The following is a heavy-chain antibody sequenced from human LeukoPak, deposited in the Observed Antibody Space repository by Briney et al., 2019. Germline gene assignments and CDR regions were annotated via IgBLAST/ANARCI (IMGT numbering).Heavy chain of an antibody. CDR2: IYYSGST. V-gene: IGHV4-39*07. CDR1: GFTFNSYG. D-gene: IGHD5-18*01. CDR3: ARELDTAMVNFDY. J-gene: IGHJ4*02. Sequence: GSLRLSCAASGFTFNSYGMSWVRQPPGKGLEWIGSIYYSGSTYYNPSLKSRVTISVDTSKNQFSLKLSSVTAADTAVYYCARELDTAMVNFDYWGQGTLVTVSS.